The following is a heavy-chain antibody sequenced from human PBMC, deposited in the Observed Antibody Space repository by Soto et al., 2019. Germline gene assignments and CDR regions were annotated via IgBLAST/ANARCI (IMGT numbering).Heavy chain of an antibody. CDR2: ISSSSSYI. J-gene: IGHJ6*02. Sequence: KPGGSLRLSCAASGFTFSSYSMNWVRQAPGKGLEWVSSISSSSSYIYYADSVKGRFTISRDNAKNSLYLQMNSLRAEDTAVYYCARDMVGEHYYYYGMDVWGPGTTVTVYS. D-gene: IGHD3-16*01. V-gene: IGHV3-21*01. CDR1: GFTFSSYS. CDR3: ARDMVGEHYYYYGMDV.